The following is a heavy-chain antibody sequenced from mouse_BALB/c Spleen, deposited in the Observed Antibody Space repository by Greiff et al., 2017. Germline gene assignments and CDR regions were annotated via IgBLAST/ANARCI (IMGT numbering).Heavy chain of an antibody. CDR2: ISYSGST. D-gene: IGHD1-2*01. V-gene: IGHV3-8*02. CDR1: GDSITSGY. J-gene: IGHJ2*01. Sequence: EVKLQESGPSLVKPSQTLSLTCSVTGDSITSGYWNWIRKFPGNKLEYMGYISYSGSTDYNPSLKSRISITRDTSKNQYYLQLNSVTTEDTATYYWASSITTATKFDYWGQGTTLTVSS. CDR3: ASSITTATKFDY.